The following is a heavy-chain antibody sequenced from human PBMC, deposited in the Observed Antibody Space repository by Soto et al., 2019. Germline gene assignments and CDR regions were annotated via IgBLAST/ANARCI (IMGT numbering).Heavy chain of an antibody. CDR2: IYYSGST. Sequence: QVQLQESGPGLVKPSQTLSLTCTVSAGSISSGGYYWSWIRQHPGKGLEWIGYIYYSGSTYYNPSLKSRVTISVDTSKNQCSLKLSSVTAADTAVYYCARGYSSSWFLDYWGQGTLVTVSS. CDR3: ARGYSSSWFLDY. V-gene: IGHV4-31*03. D-gene: IGHD6-13*01. CDR1: AGSISSGGYY. J-gene: IGHJ4*02.